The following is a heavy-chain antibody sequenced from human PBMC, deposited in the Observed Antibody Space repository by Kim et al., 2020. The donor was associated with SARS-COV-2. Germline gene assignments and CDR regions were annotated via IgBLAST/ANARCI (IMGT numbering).Heavy chain of an antibody. J-gene: IGHJ4*02. CDR3: ARLRRASRYFDS. V-gene: IGHV3-7*01. CDR2: INEAGSEK. CDR1: GFTFNDYW. D-gene: IGHD6-6*01. Sequence: GGSLRLSCEASGFTFNDYWLSWVRQAPGKGLEWVANINEAGSEKSYVDSVKGRFTISRDNAQNSLYLQMNSLRVDDTALYYCARLRRASRYFDSCGQGTL.